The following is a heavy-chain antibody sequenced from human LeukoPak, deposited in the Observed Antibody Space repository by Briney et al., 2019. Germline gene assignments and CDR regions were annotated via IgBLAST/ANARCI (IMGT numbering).Heavy chain of an antibody. Sequence: GGSLRLSCAASGFPFSAYEMNWVRQAPGKGLEWVSYISVSGGTIYYADSVKGRFTISRDNAKQSLYLQMNSLRAEDTAVYYCARGTLYYGSETYDYWGQGTLVIVSS. CDR1: GFPFSAYE. D-gene: IGHD3-10*01. CDR3: ARGTLYYGSETYDY. CDR2: ISVSGGTI. J-gene: IGHJ4*02. V-gene: IGHV3-48*03.